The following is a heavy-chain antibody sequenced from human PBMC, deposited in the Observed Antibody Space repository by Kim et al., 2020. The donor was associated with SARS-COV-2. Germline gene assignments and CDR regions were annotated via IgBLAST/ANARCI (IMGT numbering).Heavy chain of an antibody. J-gene: IGHJ6*04. CDR1: GGSISSYY. CDR3: ASGFEEVRDGYSYGSGYYYYGMDV. D-gene: IGHD5-18*01. V-gene: IGHV4-59*01. CDR2: IYYSGST. Sequence: SETLSLTCTVSGGSISSYYWSWIRQPPGKGLEWIGYIYYSGSTNYNPSLKSRVTISVDTSKNQFSLKLSSVTAADTAVYYCASGFEEVRDGYSYGSGYYYYGMDVWGEGTTVTVSS.